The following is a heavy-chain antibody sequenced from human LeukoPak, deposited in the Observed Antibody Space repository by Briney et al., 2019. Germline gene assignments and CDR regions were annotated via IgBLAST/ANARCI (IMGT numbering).Heavy chain of an antibody. CDR1: GFTFRSHA. CDR3: AKSAYYDILTGYYPFEY. J-gene: IGHJ4*02. CDR2: ISGSGSST. V-gene: IGHV3-23*01. D-gene: IGHD3-9*01. Sequence: GGSLRLSCAASGFTFRSHAMSWVRQAPGKGLEWVSGISGSGSSTYYADSVKGRFTISRDNSKNTLYLQMNSLRDEDTAVYYCAKSAYYDILTGYYPFEYWGQGTLVTVSS.